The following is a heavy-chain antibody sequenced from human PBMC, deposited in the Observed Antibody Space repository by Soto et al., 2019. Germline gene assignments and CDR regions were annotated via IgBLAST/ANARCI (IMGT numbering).Heavy chain of an antibody. V-gene: IGHV3-21*01. Sequence: GGSLRLSCAASGFTFSSCSMNWVRQTPGKGLEWVSSISSTSTYIYYADSVKGRFTISRDNAKNSLYLQMNSLRVEDTAVYYCARDGSGWYRDYWGQGILVTVSS. D-gene: IGHD6-19*01. J-gene: IGHJ4*02. CDR2: ISSTSTYI. CDR1: GFTFSSCS. CDR3: ARDGSGWYRDY.